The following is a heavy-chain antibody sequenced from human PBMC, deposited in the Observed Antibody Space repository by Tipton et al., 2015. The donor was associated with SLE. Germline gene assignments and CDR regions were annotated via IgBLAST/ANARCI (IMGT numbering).Heavy chain of an antibody. V-gene: IGHV4-39*07. CDR3: ARGGPGEREVY. CDR2: IYYSGST. D-gene: IGHD1-26*01. CDR1: GGSISSSSYY. Sequence: TLSLTCTVSGGSISSSSYYWGWIRQPPGKGLEWIGSIYYSGSTYYNPSLKSRVTISVDTSKNQFSLKLSSVTAADTAVYYCARGGPGEREVYWGQGTLVTVSS. J-gene: IGHJ4*02.